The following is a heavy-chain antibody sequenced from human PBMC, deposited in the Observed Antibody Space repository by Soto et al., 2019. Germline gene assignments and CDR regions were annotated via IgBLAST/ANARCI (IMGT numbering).Heavy chain of an antibody. CDR2: ISAYNGNT. D-gene: IGHD3-10*01. J-gene: IGHJ4*02. CDR3: GRVTSGSYYKYFDY. Sequence: ASVKVSCKASGYTFTSYGISWVRQAPGQGLEWMGWISAYNGNTNYAQKLQGRVTMTTDTSTSTAYMELRSLRSDDTAVYYCGRVTSGSYYKYFDYWGQGTLVTVSS. CDR1: GYTFTSYG. V-gene: IGHV1-18*01.